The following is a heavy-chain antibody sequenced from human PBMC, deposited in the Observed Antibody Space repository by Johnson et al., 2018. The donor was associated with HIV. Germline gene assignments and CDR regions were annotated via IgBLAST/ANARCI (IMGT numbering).Heavy chain of an antibody. V-gene: IGHV3-9*01. J-gene: IGHJ3*02. CDR1: GFTFDDYA. Sequence: VQLVESGGGLVQPGRSLRLSCAASGFTFDDYAMLWVRQVPGKGLEWVSGISWNSGIIDFADSVKGRFTISRDNAENSLYLQMNSLRAEDTAVYYCARANYYHNWGQGTMVTVSS. CDR3: ARANYYHN. D-gene: IGHD3-10*01. CDR2: ISWNSGII.